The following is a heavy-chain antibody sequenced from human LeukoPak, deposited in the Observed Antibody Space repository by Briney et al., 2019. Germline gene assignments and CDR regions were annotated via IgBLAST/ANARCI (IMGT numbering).Heavy chain of an antibody. Sequence: SETLSLTCTVSGGSISSGGYYWSWIRQHQGKGLEWIGYIYYSGSTYYNTSLKSRVTISVDTSKNQFSLKLSSVTAADTAVYYCARDRGKDCSSTSCYFWFDPWGQGTLVTVSS. CDR2: IYYSGST. J-gene: IGHJ5*02. CDR1: GGSISSGGYY. V-gene: IGHV4-31*03. D-gene: IGHD2-2*01. CDR3: ARDRGKDCSSTSCYFWFDP.